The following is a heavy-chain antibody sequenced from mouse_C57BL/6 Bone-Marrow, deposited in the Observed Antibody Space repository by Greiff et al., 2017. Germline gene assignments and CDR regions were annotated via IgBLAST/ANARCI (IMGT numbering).Heavy chain of an antibody. CDR1: GYTFTSYW. CDR3: ARDWDVWFAY. Sequence: VQLQQPGAELVRPGSSVKLSCKASGYTFTSYWMHWVKQRPIQGLEWIGNIDPSDSETHYNQKFTDKATLTVDKSSSTAYMQLSSLTSEDSAVYYCARDWDVWFAYWGQGTTLTVSS. CDR2: IDPSDSET. D-gene: IGHD4-1*01. J-gene: IGHJ2*01. V-gene: IGHV1-52*01.